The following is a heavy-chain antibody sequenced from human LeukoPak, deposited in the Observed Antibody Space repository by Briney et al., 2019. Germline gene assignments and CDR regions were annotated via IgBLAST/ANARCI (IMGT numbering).Heavy chain of an antibody. V-gene: IGHV4-59*01. CDR3: ARGERLGPDF. CDR2: IYYTGST. J-gene: IGHJ4*02. Sequence: SETLSLTCTVSGGSISSYCWSWIRQPPGKGLEWIGYIYYTGSTNCNPSLKSRVTISVDTSRSHFSLKLSSATAADTAVYYCARGERLGPDFWGQGTLVTVSS. CDR1: GGSISSYC. D-gene: IGHD1-1*01.